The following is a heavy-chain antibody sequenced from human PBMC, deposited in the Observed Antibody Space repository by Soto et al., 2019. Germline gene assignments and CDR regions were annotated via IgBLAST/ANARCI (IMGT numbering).Heavy chain of an antibody. Sequence: EVQLVESGGGLVQPGGSLRLSCAASGFTIGDYWMSWVRQAPGKGLEWVANIKQDGSEKYYVDSVKGRFTISRDSAKSSLYLQMNSLRGEDTAVYYCARTIVVVVPDNFDHWGQGTLVAVSS. CDR1: GFTIGDYW. D-gene: IGHD3-22*01. V-gene: IGHV3-7*01. CDR2: IKQDGSEK. J-gene: IGHJ4*02. CDR3: ARTIVVVVPDNFDH.